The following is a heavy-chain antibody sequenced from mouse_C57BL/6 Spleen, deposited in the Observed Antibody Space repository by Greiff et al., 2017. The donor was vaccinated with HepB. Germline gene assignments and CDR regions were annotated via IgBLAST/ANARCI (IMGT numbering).Heavy chain of an antibody. V-gene: IGHV6-3*01. CDR2: IRLKSDNYAT. D-gene: IGHD2-4*01. J-gene: IGHJ1*03. Sequence: EVKLVESGGGLVQPGGSMKLSCVASGFTFSNYWMNWVRQSPEKGLEWVAQIRLKSDNYATHYAESVKGRFTISRDDSKSSVYLQMNNLRAEDTGIYYCTSIYYDYSYWYFDVWGTGTTVTVSS. CDR3: TSIYYDYSYWYFDV. CDR1: GFTFSNYW.